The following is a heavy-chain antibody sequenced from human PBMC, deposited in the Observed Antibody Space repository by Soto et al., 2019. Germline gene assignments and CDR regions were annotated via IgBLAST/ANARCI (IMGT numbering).Heavy chain of an antibody. J-gene: IGHJ3*02. V-gene: IGHV5-51*01. CDR2: IYPGDSDT. CDR1: GYSFTSYS. Sequence: GESLKISCKGSGYSFTSYSIGWVRQKHGKGLEGRGIIYPGDSDTRYSPSFQGQVTISADKSISTAYLQWSSLKASDTALYYCARRPYSLGAFDIWGQGTMVTVSS. D-gene: IGHD5-18*01. CDR3: ARRPYSLGAFDI.